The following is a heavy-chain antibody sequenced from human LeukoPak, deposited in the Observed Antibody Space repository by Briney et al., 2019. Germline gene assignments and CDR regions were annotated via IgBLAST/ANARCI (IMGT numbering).Heavy chain of an antibody. V-gene: IGHV4-4*07. CDR3: ARGPPPDFDC. CDR1: GGSISNYY. CDR2: IYTSGST. Sequence: SETLSLTCTVSGGSISNYYWSWIRQPAGKGLEWIGRIYTSGSTDYNPSLKSRVTMSVDTSKNQFSLNLRSVTAADTAVYYCARGPPPDFDCWGQGTLVTVSS. J-gene: IGHJ4*02.